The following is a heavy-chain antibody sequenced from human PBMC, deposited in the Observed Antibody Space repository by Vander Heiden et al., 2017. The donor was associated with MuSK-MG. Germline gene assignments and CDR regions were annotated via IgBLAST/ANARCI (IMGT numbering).Heavy chain of an antibody. Sequence: EVQLLESGGGLGQPGGSLRLSCAASGFSFRSYAMCWVRQVPGKGLEWVSTISARDETTYYVDSVKGRFTISRDNSKNALYLQMNSLRAEDTALYYCVRDQVTEFDGWGQGTLVIVSS. D-gene: IGHD4-4*01. CDR1: GFSFRSYA. CDR2: ISARDETT. CDR3: VRDQVTEFDG. V-gene: IGHV3-23*01. J-gene: IGHJ4*02.